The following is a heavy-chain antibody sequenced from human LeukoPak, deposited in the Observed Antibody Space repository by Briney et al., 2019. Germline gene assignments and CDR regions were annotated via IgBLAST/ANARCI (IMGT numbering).Heavy chain of an antibody. D-gene: IGHD3-3*01. Sequence: GGSLRLSCAASGFTFSSYAMSWVRQAPGKGLEWVLVISGSGGTTYYADSVKGRFTISRDNSKNTLYLKMNSLRAEDTAVYYCAKVHDFWSGYIHYWGQGTLVTVSS. CDR3: AKVHDFWSGYIHY. CDR1: GFTFSSYA. CDR2: ISGSGGTT. J-gene: IGHJ4*02. V-gene: IGHV3-23*01.